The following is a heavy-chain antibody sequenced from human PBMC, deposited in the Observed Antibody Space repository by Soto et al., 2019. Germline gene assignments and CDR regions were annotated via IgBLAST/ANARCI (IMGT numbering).Heavy chain of an antibody. V-gene: IGHV1-8*01. CDR1: GYTFTSYD. J-gene: IGHJ4*02. D-gene: IGHD3-22*01. CDR2: MNPNSGNT. CDR3: ASGPPYYYDSSGMCCDY. Sequence: QVQLVQSGAEVKKPGASVKVSCKASGYTFTSYDINWVRQATGQGLEWMGWMNPNSGNTGYAQKFQGRVTMTGNTSISTAYMELSSLRSEDTAVYYCASGPPYYYDSSGMCCDYWGQGTLVTVSS.